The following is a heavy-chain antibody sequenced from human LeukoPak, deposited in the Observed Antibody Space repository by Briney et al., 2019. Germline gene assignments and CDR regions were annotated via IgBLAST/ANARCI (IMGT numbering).Heavy chain of an antibody. CDR1: GGSISSDGYY. D-gene: IGHD6-13*01. V-gene: IGHV4-31*03. CDR2: IYYTGST. Sequence: PSQTLSLTCTVSGGSISSDGYYWSWIRQHPGKGLEWIGAIYYTGSTYYNPSLKSRATISVDTSKNHFSLKLTSVTAADTAEYYCARGTGGAAAADFDPWGQGTLVTVSS. CDR3: ARGTGGAAAADFDP. J-gene: IGHJ5*02.